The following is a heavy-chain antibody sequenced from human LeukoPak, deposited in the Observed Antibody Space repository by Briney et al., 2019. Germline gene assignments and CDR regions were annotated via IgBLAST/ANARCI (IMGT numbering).Heavy chain of an antibody. Sequence: PSETLSLTCTVSGGSISSYYWSWIRQPPGKGLEWIGRIYTSGSTNYNPSLKSRVTMSVDTSKTQFSLKLSSVTAAYTAVYYCARDQVGAPNKALDIWGQGTMVTVSS. CDR1: GGSISSYY. CDR3: ARDQVGAPNKALDI. J-gene: IGHJ3*02. D-gene: IGHD1-26*01. V-gene: IGHV4-4*07. CDR2: IYTSGST.